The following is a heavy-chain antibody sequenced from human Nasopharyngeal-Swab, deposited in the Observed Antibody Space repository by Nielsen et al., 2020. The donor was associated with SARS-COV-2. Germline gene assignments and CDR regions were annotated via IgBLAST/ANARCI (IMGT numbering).Heavy chain of an antibody. J-gene: IGHJ6*02. V-gene: IGHV1-18*01. CDR1: GYTFTSYG. CDR3: ANVQAHYGMDV. CDR2: ITAYNGNT. Sequence: ASVTVSCKASGYTFTSYGISWVRQAPGQGLEWMGWITAYNGNTYYAQKFQGRVTMTTDTSASTAYMELRGLRSDDTAFYYCANVQAHYGMDVWGHGTTVTVSS. D-gene: IGHD1-1*01.